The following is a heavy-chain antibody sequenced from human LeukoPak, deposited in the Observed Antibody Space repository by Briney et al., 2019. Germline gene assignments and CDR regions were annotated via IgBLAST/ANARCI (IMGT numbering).Heavy chain of an antibody. CDR3: AREYYDFWSGYSPNFDY. J-gene: IGHJ4*02. D-gene: IGHD3-3*01. CDR2: ISYDGSNK. V-gene: IGHV3-30-3*01. Sequence: GGSLRLSCAASGFTFSSHAMHWVRQAPGKGLEWVAVISYDGSNKYYADSVKGRFTISRDNSKNTLYLQMNSLRAEDTAVYYCAREYYDFWSGYSPNFDYWGQGTLVTVSS. CDR1: GFTFSSHA.